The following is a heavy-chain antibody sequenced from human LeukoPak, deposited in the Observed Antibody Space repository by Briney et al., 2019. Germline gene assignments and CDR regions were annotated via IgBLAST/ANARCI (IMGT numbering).Heavy chain of an antibody. Sequence: PGTSLRLSCAASGFSFRSYAMHWVRQAPGKGLEWVAVIWYDGNNEYYVDSVKGRFTISRDNSKNTLYLQMNSLRAEDTAVYYCARDVSIPRSRFDSWGQGTLVTVSS. CDR1: GFSFRSYA. D-gene: IGHD2-2*01. CDR3: ARDVSIPRSRFDS. V-gene: IGHV3-33*01. CDR2: IWYDGNNE. J-gene: IGHJ5*01.